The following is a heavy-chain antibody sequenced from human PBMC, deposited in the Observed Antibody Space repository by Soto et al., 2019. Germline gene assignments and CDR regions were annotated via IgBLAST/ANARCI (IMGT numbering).Heavy chain of an antibody. CDR3: ARHYNTGSFFDY. J-gene: IGHJ4*02. CDR2: VSYSGSP. Sequence: QLQLQESGPGLVKSSETLSLTCSVSGASVSISHYWGWIRQPPGKGLEWIGRVSYSGSPYYSPSFKSQITISVDKSNNQFSLRVRSETATDTAVYFCARHYNTGSFFDYWGQGKLVTVSS. V-gene: IGHV4-39*01. CDR1: GASVSISHY. D-gene: IGHD1-20*01.